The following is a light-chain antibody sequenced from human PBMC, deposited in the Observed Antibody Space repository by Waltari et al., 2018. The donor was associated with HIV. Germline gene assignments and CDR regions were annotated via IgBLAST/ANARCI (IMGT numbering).Light chain of an antibody. CDR3: SSYTSSSTRRV. Sequence: QSALTQPASVSGSPGQSLTISCTGPSSDVGGYNYVSWYQQHPGKAPKLMIYEVSNRPSGVSNRFSGSKSGNTASLTISGLQAEDEADYYCSSYTSSSTRRVFGGGTKLTVL. CDR1: SSDVGGYNY. J-gene: IGLJ2*01. V-gene: IGLV2-14*01. CDR2: EVS.